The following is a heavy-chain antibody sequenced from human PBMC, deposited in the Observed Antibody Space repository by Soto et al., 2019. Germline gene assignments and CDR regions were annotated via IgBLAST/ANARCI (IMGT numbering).Heavy chain of an antibody. CDR1: GFTFSSYA. J-gene: IGHJ6*02. CDR3: AKSPGYYYYGMDV. CDR2: ISGSGGST. V-gene: IGHV3-23*01. Sequence: GGSLRLSCAASGFTFSSYAMSWVRQAPGKGLEWVSAISGSGGSTYYADSVKGRFTISRDNSKNTLYLQMNSLRAEDTAVYYYAKSPGYYYYGMDVWGQGTTVTVSS.